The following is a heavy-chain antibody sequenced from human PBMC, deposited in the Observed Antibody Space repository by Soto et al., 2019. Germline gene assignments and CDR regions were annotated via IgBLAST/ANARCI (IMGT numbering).Heavy chain of an antibody. CDR3: ARARIFGVVANRIVKWFDP. CDR2: IYYSGST. V-gene: IGHV4-31*03. Sequence: PSETLSLTCTVSGGSISSGGYYWSWIRQHPGKGLEWIGYIYYSGSTYYNPSLKSRVTISVDTSKNQFSLKLSSVTAADTAVYYCARARIFGVVANRIVKWFDPWGQGTLVTVSS. D-gene: IGHD3-3*02. CDR1: GGSISSGGYY. J-gene: IGHJ5*02.